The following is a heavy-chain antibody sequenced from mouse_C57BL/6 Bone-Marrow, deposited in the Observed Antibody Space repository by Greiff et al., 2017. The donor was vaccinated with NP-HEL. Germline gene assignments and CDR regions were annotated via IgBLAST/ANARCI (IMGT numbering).Heavy chain of an antibody. CDR1: GFTFSDYG. D-gene: IGHD1-1*01. CDR3: ARDYYGSSYVEWYFDG. J-gene: IGHJ1*01. V-gene: IGHV5-17*01. CDR2: ISSGSSTI. Sequence: EVQLVESGGGLVKPGGSLKLSCAASGFTFSDYGMHWVRQAPEKGLEWVAYISSGSSTIYYADTVKGRFTISRDNAKKPLFLQMTSLRSEDTAMYYWARDYYGSSYVEWYFDGWGPGTTVTVSS.